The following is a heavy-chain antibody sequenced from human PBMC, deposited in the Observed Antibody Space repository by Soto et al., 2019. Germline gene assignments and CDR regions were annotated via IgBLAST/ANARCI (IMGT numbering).Heavy chain of an antibody. CDR3: ARSREFDY. CDR1: GGCLSGATYS. Sequence: KPSETLSLTCGVSGGCLSGATYSWNWIRQPPGKGLEWIGYIFPSGTTYYNPSLKGRVTISIDVSKNQFSLSLRSLTAADTAVYYCARSREFDYWSQGTLVTVSS. V-gene: IGHV4-30-2*01. J-gene: IGHJ4*02. CDR2: IFPSGTT.